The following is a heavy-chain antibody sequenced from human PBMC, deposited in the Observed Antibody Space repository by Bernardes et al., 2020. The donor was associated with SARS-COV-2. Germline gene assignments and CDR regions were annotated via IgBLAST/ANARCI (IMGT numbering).Heavy chain of an antibody. D-gene: IGHD2-2*01. CDR3: ARDYIPRADNGNADKAPTATWSNGMDV. J-gene: IGHJ6*02. CDR1: GGSISSGAYY. CDR2: VYYSGYT. Sequence: SETLSLTCTVSGGSISSGAYYWSWIRQHPGKGLEWIGYVYYSGYTNYSPSLKSRVTISVDTSKNQFSLRVTSVTAADTAVYYCARDYIPRADNGNADKAPTATWSNGMDVWGQGTTVTVSS. V-gene: IGHV4-31*03.